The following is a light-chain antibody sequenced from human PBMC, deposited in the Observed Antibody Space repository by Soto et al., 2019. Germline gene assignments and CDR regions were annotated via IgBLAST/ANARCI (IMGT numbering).Light chain of an antibody. CDR1: SSDVGGYNY. J-gene: IGLJ1*01. V-gene: IGLV2-14*01. CDR2: DVS. CDR3: CSYTTSNTRQIV. Sequence: QSVLTQPASVSGSPGQSITISCTGTSSDVGGYNYVSWHQQHPGKAPKFMIYDVSNRPSGVSNRFSGSKSGNTASLTISGLQAEDEADYYCCSYTTSNTRQIVVGTGTKVPVL.